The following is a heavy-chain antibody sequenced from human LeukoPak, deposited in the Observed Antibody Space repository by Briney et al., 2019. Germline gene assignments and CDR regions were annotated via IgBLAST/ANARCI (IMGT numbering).Heavy chain of an antibody. J-gene: IGHJ6*03. CDR3: ARTPAAGRGYYYMDV. Sequence: SETLSLTCTVSGGSISSYYWSWIRQPPGKGPEWIGYIYYSGSTNYNPSLKSRVTISVDTSKNQFSLKLSSVTAADTAVYYCARTPAAGRGYYYMDVWGKGTTVTVSS. V-gene: IGHV4-59*01. CDR2: IYYSGST. D-gene: IGHD6-13*01. CDR1: GGSISSYY.